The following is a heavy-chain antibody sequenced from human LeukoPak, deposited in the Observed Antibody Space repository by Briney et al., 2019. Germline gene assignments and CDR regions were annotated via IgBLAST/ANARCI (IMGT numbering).Heavy chain of an antibody. J-gene: IGHJ4*02. CDR3: ARAGGGRYCSGGSCYGY. CDR2: IIPIFGTA. Sequence: SVTVSCKASGGTFSSYAISWVRQAPGQGLEWMGGIIPIFGTANYAQKFQGRVTITADESTSTAYMELSSLRSEDTAVYYCARAGGGRYCSGGSCYGYWGQGTLVTVSS. V-gene: IGHV1-69*13. D-gene: IGHD2-15*01. CDR1: GGTFSSYA.